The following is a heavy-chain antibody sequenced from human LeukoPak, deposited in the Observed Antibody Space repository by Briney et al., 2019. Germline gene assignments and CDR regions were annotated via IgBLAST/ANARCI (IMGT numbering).Heavy chain of an antibody. CDR3: AREGVVVVAATSAYYYYMDV. J-gene: IGHJ6*03. D-gene: IGHD2-15*01. CDR2: MNPNSGNT. CDR1: GYTFTSYD. V-gene: IGHV1-8*01. Sequence: ASVKVSCKAPGYTFTSYDITWVRQATGQGLEWMGWMNPNSGNTGYAQKFQGRVTMTRNTSISTAYMGLSSLRSEDTAVYYCAREGVVVVAATSAYYYYMDVWGKGTTVTVSS.